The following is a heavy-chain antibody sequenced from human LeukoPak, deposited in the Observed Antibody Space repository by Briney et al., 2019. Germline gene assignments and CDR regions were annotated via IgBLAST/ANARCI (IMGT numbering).Heavy chain of an antibody. CDR3: ARWGSMYYYDSSGLYYFDY. Sequence: TLSLTCTVSGGSIRSGGYYWSWIRQHPGKGLEWIGYIYYSGSTYYNPSLKSRVTISVDTSKNQSSLKLSSVTAADTAVYYCARWGSMYYYDSSGLYYFDYWGQGTLVTVSS. V-gene: IGHV4-31*03. CDR2: IYYSGST. D-gene: IGHD3-22*01. J-gene: IGHJ4*02. CDR1: GGSIRSGGYY.